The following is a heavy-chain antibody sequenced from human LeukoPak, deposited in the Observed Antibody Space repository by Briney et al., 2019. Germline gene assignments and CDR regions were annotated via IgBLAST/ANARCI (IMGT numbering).Heavy chain of an antibody. CDR3: ARDLTMVRGVLGV. V-gene: IGHV3-53*01. Sequence: PGGSLRLSCAASGFTFSSNYMSWVRQAPGKGLEWVSVIYSGGSTYYTDSVKGRFTISRDNSKNTLYLQINSLRAEDTAVYYCARDLTMVRGVLGVWGKGTTVTVSS. CDR1: GFTFSSNY. D-gene: IGHD3-10*01. J-gene: IGHJ6*04. CDR2: IYSGGST.